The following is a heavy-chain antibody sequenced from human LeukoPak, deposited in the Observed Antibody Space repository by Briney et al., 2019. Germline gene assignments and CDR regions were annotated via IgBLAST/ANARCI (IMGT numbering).Heavy chain of an antibody. CDR1: GFTVSSYY. J-gene: IGHJ4*02. CDR3: ARGNHHGSGSYDY. Sequence: PGGSLRLSCAASGFTVSSYYMTWVRQAPGKGLEWVSVIYSGGSTYYADSVKGRVAISRDNSKNTVFLQMNSVRAEDTAVYYCARGNHHGSGSYDYWGQGTLVTVSS. CDR2: IYSGGST. V-gene: IGHV3-66*01. D-gene: IGHD3-10*01.